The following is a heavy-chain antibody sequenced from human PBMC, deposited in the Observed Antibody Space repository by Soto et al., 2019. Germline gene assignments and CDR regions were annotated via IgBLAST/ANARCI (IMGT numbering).Heavy chain of an antibody. D-gene: IGHD6-19*01. V-gene: IGHV3-23*01. CDR3: AKAVSSGWYYFDY. CDR1: GFTFSSYA. CDR2: IMVGGVST. J-gene: IGHJ4*02. Sequence: GGSLRLSCAASGFTFSSYAMTWVRQAPGKGLKGVSAIMVGGVSTYSAASVKGRFTISRDNSKNTLYLQMNSLRAEDTAVYYCAKAVSSGWYYFDYWGQGALVTVSS.